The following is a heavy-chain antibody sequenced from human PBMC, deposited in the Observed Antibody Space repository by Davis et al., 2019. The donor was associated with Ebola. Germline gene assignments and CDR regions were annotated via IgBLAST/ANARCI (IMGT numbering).Heavy chain of an antibody. J-gene: IGHJ4*02. Sequence: GESLKISCKGSGYSFTIYWIGWVRQMPGAGLEWMGNIYPSDSDTKYSPSLQGQVTISADKSISTAYLQWSSLKASDTAIYYCARQGYSNYRYYFDYWGQGTLVTVSS. CDR1: GYSFTIYW. CDR3: ARQGYSNYRYYFDY. V-gene: IGHV5-51*01. D-gene: IGHD4-11*01. CDR2: IYPSDSDT.